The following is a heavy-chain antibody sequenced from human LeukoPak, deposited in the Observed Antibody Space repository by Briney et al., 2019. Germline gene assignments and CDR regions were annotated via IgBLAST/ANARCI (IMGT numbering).Heavy chain of an antibody. Sequence: GKSLRLSCVASGFTFSDYVIHWVRQAPGKGLEWVAVISFDLNSKYYSDSVKGRFTISRDNSKNTLYLQVNSLRAEDTTVYYCARSGGTSSLYFYGMDVWGQGTTVTVSS. CDR1: GFTFSDYV. V-gene: IGHV3-30-3*01. CDR2: ISFDLNSK. D-gene: IGHD2-2*01. CDR3: ARSGGTSSLYFYGMDV. J-gene: IGHJ6*02.